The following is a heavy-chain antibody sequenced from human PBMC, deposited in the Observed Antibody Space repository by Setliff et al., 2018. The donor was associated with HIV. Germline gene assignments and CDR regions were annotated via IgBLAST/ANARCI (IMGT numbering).Heavy chain of an antibody. CDR3: ARDRAAEGDYYYYMDV. CDR2: FDPQDGET. V-gene: IGHV1-24*01. CDR1: GYTLSELS. D-gene: IGHD3-16*01. J-gene: IGHJ6*03. Sequence: ASVKVSCKIYGYTLSELSMHWVRQAPGKGLEWMGYFDPQDGETVYAQKFQGRVTMTTDTSTFTAYMDLRSLKSDDTAVYYCARDRAAEGDYYYYMDVWGKGTTVTVSS.